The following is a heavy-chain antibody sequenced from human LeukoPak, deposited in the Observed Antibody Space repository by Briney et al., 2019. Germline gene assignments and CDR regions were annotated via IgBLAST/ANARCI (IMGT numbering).Heavy chain of an antibody. D-gene: IGHD3-10*01. CDR1: GGTFSSYA. J-gene: IGHJ4*02. Sequence: SVKVSCKASGGTFSSYAVSWVRQAPGQGLEWMGRINPILGTTDYGQKFQGRVTITTDESTRTAYMELNSLRSEDTAVYYCARERAYYGSGSNSYFDYWGRGTLVTVSS. CDR2: INPILGTT. V-gene: IGHV1-69*11. CDR3: ARERAYYGSGSNSYFDY.